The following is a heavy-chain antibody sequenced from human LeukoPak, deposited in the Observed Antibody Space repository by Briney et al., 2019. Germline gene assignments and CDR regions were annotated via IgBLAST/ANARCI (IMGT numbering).Heavy chain of an antibody. Sequence: ASVKVSCKTSGYTFTTYGMSWVGQAPGQRLEWMGWISTYNDNTNYAQRFRGRVTMTTDTSTSTVYMDLRSLRSDDTAIYYCARQVDTTMALPDYWGQGTLVTVSS. V-gene: IGHV1-18*01. D-gene: IGHD5-18*01. J-gene: IGHJ4*02. CDR1: GYTFTTYG. CDR2: ISTYNDNT. CDR3: ARQVDTTMALPDY.